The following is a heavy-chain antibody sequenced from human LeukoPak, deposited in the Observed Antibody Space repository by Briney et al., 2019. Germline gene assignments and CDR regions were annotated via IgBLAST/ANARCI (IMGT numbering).Heavy chain of an antibody. CDR1: GYTFISYG. J-gene: IGHJ4*02. Sequence: GGPVKVSCKASGYTFISYGITWVRQAPGQGLEWMGWISPYTTKTNYAQSLQGRVTMTRNTSISTAYMELSSLRSEDTAVYYCARAVAGGFDYWGQGTLVTVSS. CDR2: ISPYTTKT. V-gene: IGHV1-18*01. D-gene: IGHD6-19*01. CDR3: ARAVAGGFDY.